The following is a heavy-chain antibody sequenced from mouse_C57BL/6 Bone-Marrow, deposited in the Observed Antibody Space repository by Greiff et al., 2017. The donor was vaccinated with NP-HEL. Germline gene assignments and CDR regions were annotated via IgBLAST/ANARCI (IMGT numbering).Heavy chain of an antibody. J-gene: IGHJ1*03. CDR3: ARTYGYCYFDV. CDR1: GYTFTSYW. V-gene: IGHV1-7*01. D-gene: IGHD1-1*01. CDR2: INPSSGYT. Sequence: QVQLQQPGAELAKPGASVKLSCKASGYTFTSYWMHWVKQRPGQVLEWIGYINPSSGYTKYNQKFKDKATLTADKSSSTAYMQLSILTYEDSAVYYCARTYGYCYFDVWGTGTTVTFSS.